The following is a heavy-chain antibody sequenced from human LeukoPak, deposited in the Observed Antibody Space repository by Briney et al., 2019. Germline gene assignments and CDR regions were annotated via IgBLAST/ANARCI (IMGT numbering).Heavy chain of an antibody. D-gene: IGHD2-2*01. J-gene: IGHJ6*04. Sequence: SETLSLTCSVSRYSISSGYYWAWIRQPPGKGLEWIGSIYRSGSTNYNPSLKSRVTISVDTSQNQFSLKVNSVTAADTAVYYCARGDCSSTICYSPMDVWGKGTTVTVSP. CDR1: RYSISSGYY. CDR3: ARGDCSSTICYSPMDV. V-gene: IGHV4-38-2*02. CDR2: IYRSGST.